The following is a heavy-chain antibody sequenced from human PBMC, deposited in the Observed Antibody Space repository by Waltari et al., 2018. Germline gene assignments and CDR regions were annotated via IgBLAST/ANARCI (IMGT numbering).Heavy chain of an antibody. D-gene: IGHD3-3*01. J-gene: IGHJ6*03. Sequence: EVQLVESGGGLVQPGRSLRLSCSSSGFTFGDYAMSWVRRAPGKGLEWVGFIRIKPYGATTEYAASVKGRFTISRDDSKSITYLQMNSLKTEDSAVYYCCRDSWSGYSYYYYYMDVWGKGTTVTVSS. CDR1: GFTFGDYA. V-gene: IGHV3-49*04. CDR2: IRIKPYGATT. CDR3: CRDSWSGYSYYYYYMDV.